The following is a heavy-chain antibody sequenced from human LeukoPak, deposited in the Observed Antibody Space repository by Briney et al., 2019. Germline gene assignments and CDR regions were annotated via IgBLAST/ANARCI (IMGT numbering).Heavy chain of an antibody. Sequence: GGSLRLSCTASGFTFGDYAMSWFRQAPGKGLEWVGFIRSKAYGGTTEYAASVKGRFTISRDDSKSIAYLQMNSLKTEDTAVYYCTLNRGIAGPHFYMDVWGIGTSVTVSS. CDR3: TLNRGIAGPHFYMDV. D-gene: IGHD6-13*01. J-gene: IGHJ6*03. CDR2: IRSKAYGGTT. CDR1: GFTFGDYA. V-gene: IGHV3-49*03.